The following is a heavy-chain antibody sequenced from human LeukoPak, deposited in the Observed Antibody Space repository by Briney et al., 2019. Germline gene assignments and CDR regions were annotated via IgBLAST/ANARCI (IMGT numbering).Heavy chain of an antibody. D-gene: IGHD6-19*01. V-gene: IGHV3-74*01. CDR2: INIDGSST. CDR1: GFTFSSYW. J-gene: IGHJ4*02. CDR3: AMVSDSSDWPYFEY. Sequence: GGSLRLSCAASGFTFSSYWTHWVRQAPGKGLVWVSRINIDGSSTSYADSVKGRFTISRDNAKNTLYLQMNSLRAEDTAVYYCAMVSDSSDWPYFEYWGQGTLVTVSS.